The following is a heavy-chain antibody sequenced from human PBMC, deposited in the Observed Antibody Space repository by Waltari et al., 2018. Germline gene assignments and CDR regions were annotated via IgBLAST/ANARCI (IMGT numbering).Heavy chain of an antibody. J-gene: IGHJ4*02. CDR1: GYNFTSYD. Sequence: QVQLVQSGAEVKKPGASVKVSCKASGYNFTSYDIHWVRHSTGQGLAWMGWMNPKSGVTGYAQKVQGRGKRTRDTSTGTAYMEVSSLRSEDTAVYYCARVAAIGLVRFYGYWGQGTLVTVSS. V-gene: IGHV1-8*01. D-gene: IGHD2-21*01. CDR3: ARVAAIGLVRFYGY. CDR2: MNPKSGVT.